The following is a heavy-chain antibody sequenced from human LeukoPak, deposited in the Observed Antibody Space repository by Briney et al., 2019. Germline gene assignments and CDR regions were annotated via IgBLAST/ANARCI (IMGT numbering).Heavy chain of an antibody. CDR3: ARDSVVAATYSNWFDP. CDR1: GFIFSSYW. V-gene: IGHV3-7*01. Sequence: GGSLRLSCAASGFIFSSYWMSWVRQAPGKGLEWVAIIKQDQSEKYYVDSVKGRFTISRDNAKNSLYLQMNSLRAEDTAVYYCARDSVVAATYSNWFDPWGQGTLVTVSS. J-gene: IGHJ5*02. CDR2: IKQDQSEK. D-gene: IGHD2-15*01.